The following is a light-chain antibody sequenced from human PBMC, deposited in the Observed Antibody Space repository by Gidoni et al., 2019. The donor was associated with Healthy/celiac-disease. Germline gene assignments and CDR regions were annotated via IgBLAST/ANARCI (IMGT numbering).Light chain of an antibody. CDR2: RNN. V-gene: IGLV1-47*01. CDR3: AAWDDSLTAGV. CDR1: SSNIGSNY. J-gene: IGLJ2*01. Sequence: QSVLTQPPSASGTPGQWVTISCSGSSSNIGSNYVYWYQQLPGTAPKLLIYRNNHRPSGVPDRFSGSKSGTSASLAISGLRSEDEADYYCAAWDDSLTAGVFGGGTKLTVL.